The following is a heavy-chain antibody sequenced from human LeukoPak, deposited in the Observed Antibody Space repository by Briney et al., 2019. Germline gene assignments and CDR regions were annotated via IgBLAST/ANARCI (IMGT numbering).Heavy chain of an antibody. CDR2: IKSRTNGGTT. CDR1: GFTFSNDW. V-gene: IGHV3-15*01. J-gene: IGHJ4*02. D-gene: IGHD3-3*01. Sequence: GGSLRLSCAASGFTFSNDWMSWVRQAPGKGLEWVGRIKSRTNGGTTDYAAPVKGRFTISRDDSKNTLYLQMNSLKTEDTAVYYCTTDPIYDFWSGYYYFDYWGQGTLLTVSS. CDR3: TTDPIYDFWSGYYYFDY.